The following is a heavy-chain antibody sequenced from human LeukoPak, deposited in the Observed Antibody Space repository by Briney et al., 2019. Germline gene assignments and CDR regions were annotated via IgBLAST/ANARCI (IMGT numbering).Heavy chain of an antibody. D-gene: IGHD3-22*01. Sequence: PGGSLRLSCAASGFTFDDYAMHWVRQAPGKGLEWVSGISWNSGSIGYADSVKGRFTISRDNAKNSLYLQMNSLRAEDTALYYCAKGHYYYDSSGYFRFDYWGQGTLVTVSS. CDR1: GFTFDDYA. J-gene: IGHJ4*02. CDR2: ISWNSGSI. CDR3: AKGHYYYDSSGYFRFDY. V-gene: IGHV3-9*01.